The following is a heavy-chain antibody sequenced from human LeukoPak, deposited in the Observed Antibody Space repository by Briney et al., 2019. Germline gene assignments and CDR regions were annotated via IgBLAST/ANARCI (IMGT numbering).Heavy chain of an antibody. J-gene: IGHJ4*02. CDR3: SKDRGFDY. CDR2: IRYDGSNK. V-gene: IGHV3-30*02. CDR1: GFTFSSYG. Sequence: GVSLTLSCAASGFTFSSYGMHWVRQAPGKGLEGVAFIRYDGSNKYYADSVKGRFTISRANSKNTLYLQMNSLRGENTAVYYCSKDRGFDYWGQGTLVTVSS. D-gene: IGHD3-10*01.